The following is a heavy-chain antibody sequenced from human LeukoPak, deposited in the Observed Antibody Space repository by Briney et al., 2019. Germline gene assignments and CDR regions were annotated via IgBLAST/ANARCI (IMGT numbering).Heavy chain of an antibody. J-gene: IGHJ4*02. D-gene: IGHD1-26*01. V-gene: IGHV3-53*01. Sequence: PGGSLRLSCAAPGIAVSGNYMSWVRQTPGNGLEWVSFISINTNTFYADSVRGRFTISRDTSKNTLLLHMSSLREEDSAVYYCGIPQTWDHLFESWGQGTLVTVSS. CDR1: GIAVSGNY. CDR2: ISINTNT. CDR3: GIPQTWDHLFES.